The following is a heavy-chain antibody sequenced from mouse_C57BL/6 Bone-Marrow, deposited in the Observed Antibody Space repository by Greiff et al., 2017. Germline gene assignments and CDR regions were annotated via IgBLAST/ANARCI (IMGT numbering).Heavy chain of an antibody. Sequence: VKLVESGPGLVAPSQSLSITCTVSGFSLTSYGVHWVRQPPGKGLEWLVVIWSDGSTTYNSALKSRLGISKDNSKSQVFLKMNSLQTDDTAMYYCARHGDYGYDVFAYWGQGTLVTVSA. D-gene: IGHD2-2*01. CDR3: ARHGDYGYDVFAY. CDR1: GFSLTSYG. CDR2: IWSDGST. J-gene: IGHJ3*01. V-gene: IGHV2-6-1*01.